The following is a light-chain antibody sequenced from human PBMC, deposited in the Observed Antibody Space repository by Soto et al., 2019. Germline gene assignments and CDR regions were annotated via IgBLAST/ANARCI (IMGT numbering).Light chain of an antibody. CDR3: CSYAGSPYV. Sequence: QSVLTQPRSVSGSPGQSVAISCTGTSSDVGDYNYVSWYQQHPGKAPKVMIYDVSKRPSGVPDRFSGSKSGNTASLTISGLQAEDEADYYCCSYAGSPYVFGTGTRSPS. CDR2: DVS. CDR1: SSDVGDYNY. J-gene: IGLJ1*01. V-gene: IGLV2-11*01.